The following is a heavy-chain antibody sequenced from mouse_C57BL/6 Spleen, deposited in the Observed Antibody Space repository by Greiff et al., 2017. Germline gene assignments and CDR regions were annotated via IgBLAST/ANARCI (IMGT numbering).Heavy chain of an antibody. D-gene: IGHD3-3*01. V-gene: IGHV1-50*01. CDR2: IDPSASYT. CDR1: GYTFTSYW. CDR3: ARRSGTGDY. Sequence: QVQLQQPGAELVKPGASVKLSCKASGYTFTSYWMQWVKQRPGQGLEWIGEIDPSASYTNYNHKFKGKATLTVDTSSSTAYMQLSSLTSEDSAVYYCARRSGTGDYWGQGTTLTVSS. J-gene: IGHJ2*01.